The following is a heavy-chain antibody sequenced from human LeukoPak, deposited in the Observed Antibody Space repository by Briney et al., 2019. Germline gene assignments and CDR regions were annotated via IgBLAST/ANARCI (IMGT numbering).Heavy chain of an antibody. CDR2: ISSNGGST. V-gene: IGHV3-64D*06. J-gene: IGHJ4*02. CDR3: VKDPTPPREWLPSSYSFDY. Sequence: GGSPRLSCSASGFTFSSYAMHWVRQAPGKGLEYVSAISSNGGSTYYADSVKGRFTISRDNSKNTLYLQMSSLRAEDTAVYYCVKDPTPPREWLPSSYSFDYWGQGTLVTVSS. CDR1: GFTFSSYA. D-gene: IGHD3-3*01.